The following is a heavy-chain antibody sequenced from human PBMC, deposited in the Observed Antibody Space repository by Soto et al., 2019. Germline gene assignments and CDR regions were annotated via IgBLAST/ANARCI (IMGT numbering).Heavy chain of an antibody. J-gene: IGHJ6*02. D-gene: IGHD3-10*01. Sequence: QVQLQESGPGLVQPSETLSLTCTVSCDSISRYYWSWIRLSPGKGLEWIGYIYYSGETNYNPSVKSRVNISVDRTKNQFSLKLSSVTAADTAVYYCARDQGGEFLTGSGMDVWGQGTTVTVSS. CDR3: ARDQGGEFLTGSGMDV. V-gene: IGHV4-59*01. CDR1: CDSISRYY. CDR2: IYYSGET.